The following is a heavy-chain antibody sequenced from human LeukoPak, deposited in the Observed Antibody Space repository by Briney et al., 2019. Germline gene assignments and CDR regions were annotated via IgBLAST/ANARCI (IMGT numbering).Heavy chain of an antibody. CDR1: GYSFTSYW. Sequence: EESLKISCKGSGYSFTSYWIGWVRQMPGKGLEWMGIIYPGDSDTRYSPSFQGQVTISADKSISTAYLQWSSLKASDTAMYYCARSGVYYDSSGYHPTDYWGQGTLVTVSS. J-gene: IGHJ4*02. D-gene: IGHD3-22*01. CDR2: IYPGDSDT. CDR3: ARSGVYYDSSGYHPTDY. V-gene: IGHV5-51*01.